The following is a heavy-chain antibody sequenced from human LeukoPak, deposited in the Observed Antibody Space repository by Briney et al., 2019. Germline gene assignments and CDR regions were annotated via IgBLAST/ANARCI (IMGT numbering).Heavy chain of an antibody. D-gene: IGHD6-6*01. V-gene: IGHV3-21*01. CDR1: GFTFSSCS. J-gene: IGHJ4*02. CDR2: ISSSSSYI. Sequence: GGSLRLSCAASGFTFSSCSMNWVRQAPGKGLEWVSSISSSSSYIYYAGSVKGRFTISRDNAKNSLYLQMNSLRAEDTAVYYCARDRGSIAARHFDYWGQGTLVTVSS. CDR3: ARDRGSIAARHFDY.